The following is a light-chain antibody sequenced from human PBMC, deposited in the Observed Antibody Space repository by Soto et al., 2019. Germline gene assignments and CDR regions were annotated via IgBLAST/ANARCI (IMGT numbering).Light chain of an antibody. J-gene: IGLJ2*01. CDR1: SSDVGGYNY. Sequence: QSALTQPPSASGSPGQSVTISCTGTSSDVGGYNYVSWYQQHPGKAPKLMIYEVSERPSGVPDRFSGSKSSNTASLTVSGLQAEDEADYYCSSYTRSILLFGGGTKVTVL. CDR2: EVS. V-gene: IGLV2-8*01. CDR3: SSYTRSILL.